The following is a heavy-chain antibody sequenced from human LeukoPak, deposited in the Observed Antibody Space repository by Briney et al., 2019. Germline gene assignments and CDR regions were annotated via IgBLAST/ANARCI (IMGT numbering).Heavy chain of an antibody. Sequence: SETLSLTCTVSGGSISTYFWSWIRQPPGKGLEWIGYIYYSGSTNYNPSLKSRVTISVDTSKNQFSLKLSSVTAADTAVYYCAGLLKCSGGSCYSVEYFQYWGQGTLVTVSS. CDR2: IYYSGST. V-gene: IGHV4-59*01. J-gene: IGHJ1*01. CDR3: AGLLKCSGGSCYSVEYFQY. D-gene: IGHD2-15*01. CDR1: GGSISTYF.